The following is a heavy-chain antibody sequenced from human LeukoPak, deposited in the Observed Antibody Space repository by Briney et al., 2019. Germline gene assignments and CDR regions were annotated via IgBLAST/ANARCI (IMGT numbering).Heavy chain of an antibody. CDR3: ARDDPDSSGYYYPDY. Sequence: PGGSLRLSCAASGFNFKSYSMNWVRQAPGKGLVWVSFISSTSSDLLYADSVKGRFTVSRDNAKNSLYLQMNSLRAEDTAVYYCARDDPDSSGYYYPDYWGQGTLVTVSS. D-gene: IGHD3-22*01. J-gene: IGHJ4*02. CDR2: ISSTSSDL. CDR1: GFNFKSYS. V-gene: IGHV3-21*01.